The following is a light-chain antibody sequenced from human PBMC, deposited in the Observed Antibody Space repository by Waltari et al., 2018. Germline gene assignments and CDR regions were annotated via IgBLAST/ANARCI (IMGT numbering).Light chain of an antibody. CDR2: EET. Sequence: QSALTQPASVSGSPGQSITISCTGTSSDVGNNNLVSWYQQHPGKAPKLLIYEETKRPSGVSNRFSGSKSGNTASLTISGLQAEDEAEYYCCSYARSSALVFGGGTELTVL. CDR1: SSDVGNNNL. V-gene: IGLV2-23*01. J-gene: IGLJ3*02. CDR3: CSYARSSALV.